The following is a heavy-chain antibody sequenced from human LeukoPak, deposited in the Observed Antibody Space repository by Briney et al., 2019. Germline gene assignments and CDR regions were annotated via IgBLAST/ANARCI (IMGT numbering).Heavy chain of an antibody. CDR3: ARGPQWELPNNWFDP. CDR1: GYTFTGYY. J-gene: IGHJ5*02. V-gene: IGHV1-2*02. D-gene: IGHD1-26*01. Sequence: ASVKVSCKASGYTFTGYYMHWVRQAPGQGLEWMGWINPNSGGTNYAQKFQGRVTMTRDTSISTAYMELSRLRSEDTAVYYCARGPQWELPNNWFDPWGQGTLVTVSS. CDR2: INPNSGGT.